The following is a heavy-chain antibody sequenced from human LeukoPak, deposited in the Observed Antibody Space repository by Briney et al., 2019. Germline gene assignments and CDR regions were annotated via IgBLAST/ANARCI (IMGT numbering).Heavy chain of an antibody. Sequence: GRSLRLSCAASGFTFSTYGIHWVRQAPGKGLEWVAVISYDGSNKNYADSVKGRFTISRDNSNNTLYLQMNSLRAEDTAVYYCANQILGVVYWGQGTLVTVSS. D-gene: IGHD3-3*01. V-gene: IGHV3-30*18. J-gene: IGHJ4*02. CDR1: GFTFSTYG. CDR3: ANQILGVVY. CDR2: ISYDGSNK.